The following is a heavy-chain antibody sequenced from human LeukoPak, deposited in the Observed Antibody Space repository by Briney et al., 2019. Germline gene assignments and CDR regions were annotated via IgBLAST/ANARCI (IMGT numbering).Heavy chain of an antibody. V-gene: IGHV4-4*07. D-gene: IGHD3-10*01. CDR1: GGSISSYY. CDR2: IYTSGGT. Sequence: SETLSLTCTVSGGSISSYYWSWIRQPAGKGLEWIGRIYTSGGTDYNPSLKSRVIMSVDTSKNHLSLKLTSVTAADTAVYYCARDSGTTGEVKFDPWGQGILVTVSS. J-gene: IGHJ5*02. CDR3: ARDSGTTGEVKFDP.